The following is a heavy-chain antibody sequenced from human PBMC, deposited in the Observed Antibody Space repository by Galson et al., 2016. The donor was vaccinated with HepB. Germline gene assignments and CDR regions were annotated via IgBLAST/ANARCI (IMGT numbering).Heavy chain of an antibody. D-gene: IGHD6-19*01. Sequence: SLRLSCAPSGFSFSAFGMHWVRQAPGKGLEWVAVISYDGSKKYYADSVTGRFTISRDNSKNTLYLQMNSLRPEDTAVYYCAREGSGFGFYYFDSWGQGTLVTVSS. CDR1: GFSFSAFG. CDR2: ISYDGSKK. J-gene: IGHJ4*02. V-gene: IGHV3-30*03. CDR3: AREGSGFGFYYFDS.